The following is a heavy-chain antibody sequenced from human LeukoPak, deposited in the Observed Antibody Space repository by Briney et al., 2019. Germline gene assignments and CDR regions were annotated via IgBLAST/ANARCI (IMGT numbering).Heavy chain of an antibody. CDR1: GGSISSYY. CDR3: ARVPPYNSGYGGFDY. J-gene: IGHJ4*02. CDR2: IYYSGST. D-gene: IGHD5-18*01. Sequence: PSETLSLTCSVSGGSISSYYWSWIQQPPGKRLEWIAYIYYSGSTYYNPSLKSRATISVDTSKNQFSLQLNSVTAADTAVYFCARVPPYNSGYGGFDYWGQGTLVTVSS. V-gene: IGHV4-59*01.